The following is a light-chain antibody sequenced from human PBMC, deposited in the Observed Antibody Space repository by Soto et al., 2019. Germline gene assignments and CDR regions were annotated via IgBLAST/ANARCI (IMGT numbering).Light chain of an antibody. CDR2: DAS. CDR1: QTIGTY. Sequence: IEVTQSPSSLAASVGDRVSISCRASQTIGTYLNWYRHKSGAAPELLIYDASTLQGGVPSRFSGSGSGTDFTLTISSLQPEDFATYYCPQSYTTSITFGQGTRLDIK. J-gene: IGKJ5*01. V-gene: IGKV1-39*01. CDR3: PQSYTTSIT.